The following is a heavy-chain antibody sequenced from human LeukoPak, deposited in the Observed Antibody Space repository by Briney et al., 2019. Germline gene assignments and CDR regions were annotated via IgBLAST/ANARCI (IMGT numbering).Heavy chain of an antibody. Sequence: PGGSLRLSCAASGFTFSSYAMSWVRQAPGKGLEWVSAISGSGGSTYYADPVKGRFTISRDNSKNTLYLQMNSLRAEDTAVYYCAKDPPSGIAAAGDTANFDYWGQGTLVTVSS. CDR1: GFTFSSYA. CDR3: AKDPPSGIAAAGDTANFDY. J-gene: IGHJ4*02. CDR2: ISGSGGST. V-gene: IGHV3-23*01. D-gene: IGHD6-13*01.